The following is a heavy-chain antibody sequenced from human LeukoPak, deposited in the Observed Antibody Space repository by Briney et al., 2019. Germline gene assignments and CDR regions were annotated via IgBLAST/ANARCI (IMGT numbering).Heavy chain of an antibody. CDR3: ARGSGNYYGMDV. CDR2: IYHSGST. V-gene: IGHV4-30-2*01. J-gene: IGHJ6*02. D-gene: IGHD2-15*01. CDR1: GGSIIRGGYS. Sequence: SVTLYLTGTVSGGSIIRGGYSWSWIRQPPRKGLVWIWYIYHSGSTYYNPSLRSRVTISVDRSKNQFSLKLSSVTAADTAVYYCARGSGNYYGMDVWGQGTTVTVSS.